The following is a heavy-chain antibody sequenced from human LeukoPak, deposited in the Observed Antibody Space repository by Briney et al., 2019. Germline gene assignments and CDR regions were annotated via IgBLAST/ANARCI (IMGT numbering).Heavy chain of an antibody. CDR3: ARGMVRTFYYYYGMDV. CDR1: GGSFSGYY. Sequence: SETLSLTCAVYGGSFSGYYWSWIRQPPGKGLEWIGEINHSGSTNYNPSLKSRVTVSVDTSKNQFSLKLSSVTAADTAVYYCARGMVRTFYYYYGMDVWGQGTTVTVSS. J-gene: IGHJ6*02. CDR2: INHSGST. D-gene: IGHD3-10*01. V-gene: IGHV4-34*01.